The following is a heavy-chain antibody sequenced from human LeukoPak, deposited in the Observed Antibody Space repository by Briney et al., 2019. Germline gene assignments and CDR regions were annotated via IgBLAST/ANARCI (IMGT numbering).Heavy chain of an antibody. CDR2: IRYDGTNL. V-gene: IGHV3-30*02. J-gene: IGHJ4*02. CDR3: AKGAPNLPDY. Sequence: GGSLRLSCVASGFTFNNYGMHWVRQAPGKGLEWVSFIRYDGTNLYYTNSVKGRFTISRDNSRSTLYLQMNSLKTEDTAMYYCAKGAPNLPDYWGQGTLVTVS. CDR1: GFTFNNYG.